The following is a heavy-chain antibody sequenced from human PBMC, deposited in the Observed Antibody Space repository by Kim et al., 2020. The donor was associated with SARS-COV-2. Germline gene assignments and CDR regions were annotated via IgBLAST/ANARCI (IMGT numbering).Heavy chain of an antibody. D-gene: IGHD6-6*01. CDR3: ASGLAARQDPYYYYYGMDV. V-gene: IGHV1-2*06. J-gene: IGHJ6*02. CDR2: INPNSGGT. CDR1: GYTFTGYY. Sequence: ASVKVSCKASGYTFTGYYMHWVRQAPGQGLEWMGRINPNSGGTNYAQKFQGRVTMTRDTSISTAYMELSRLRSDDTAVYYCASGLAARQDPYYYYYGMDVWGQGTTVTVSS.